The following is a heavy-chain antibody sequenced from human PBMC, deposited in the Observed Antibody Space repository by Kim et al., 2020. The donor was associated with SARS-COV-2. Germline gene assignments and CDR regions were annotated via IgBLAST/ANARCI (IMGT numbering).Heavy chain of an antibody. CDR1: GGSISSYY. CDR2: IYYSGST. V-gene: IGHV4-59*08. Sequence: SETLSLTCTVSGGSISSYYWSWIRQPPGKGLEWIGYIYYSGSTNYNPSLKSRVTISVDTSKNQFSLKLSSVTAADTAVYYCARHGPRYSSSLLFDYWGQGTLVTVSS. D-gene: IGHD6-6*01. CDR3: ARHGPRYSSSLLFDY. J-gene: IGHJ4*02.